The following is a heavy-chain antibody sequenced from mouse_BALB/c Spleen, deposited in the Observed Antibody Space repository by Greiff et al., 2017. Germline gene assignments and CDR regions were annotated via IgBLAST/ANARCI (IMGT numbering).Heavy chain of an antibody. CDR3: ARDQADY. J-gene: IGHJ4*01. V-gene: IGHV5-9-4*01. CDR1: GFTFSSYA. CDR2: ISSGGSYT. D-gene: IGHD3-2*02. Sequence: EVQGVESGGGLVKPGGSLKLSCAASGFTFSSYAMSWVRQSPEKRLEWVAEISSGGSYTYYPDTVTGRFTISRDNAKNTLYLEMSSLRSEDTAMYYCARDQADYWGQGTSVTVSS.